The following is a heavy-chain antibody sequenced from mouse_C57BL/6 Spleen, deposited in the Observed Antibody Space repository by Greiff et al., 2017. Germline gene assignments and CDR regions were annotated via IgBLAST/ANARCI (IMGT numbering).Heavy chain of an antibody. CDR1: GFTFSSYA. D-gene: IGHD2-2*01. Sequence: EVQGVESGGGLVKPGGSLKLSCAASGFTFSSYAMSWVRQTPEKRLEWVATISDGGSYTYYPDNVKGRFTISRDNAKNNLYLQMSHLKSEDTAMYYCAREGSTMVTTPAWFAYWGQGTLVTVSA. CDR2: ISDGGSYT. V-gene: IGHV5-4*01. CDR3: AREGSTMVTTPAWFAY. J-gene: IGHJ3*01.